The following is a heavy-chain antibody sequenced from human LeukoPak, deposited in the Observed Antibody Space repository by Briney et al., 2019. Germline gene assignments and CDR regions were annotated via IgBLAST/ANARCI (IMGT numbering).Heavy chain of an antibody. J-gene: IGHJ4*02. CDR3: ARDPPTSFIVGPTNYFDY. Sequence: GGSLRLSCAVSGFTFSSYEMNWVRQAPGKGPEWISYISSSGSTIYYADSVKGRFTISRDNAKNSLYLQMNSLRAEDTAVYYCARDPPTSFIVGPTNYFDYWGQGTLVTVSS. CDR2: ISSSGSTI. D-gene: IGHD1-26*01. V-gene: IGHV3-48*03. CDR1: GFTFSSYE.